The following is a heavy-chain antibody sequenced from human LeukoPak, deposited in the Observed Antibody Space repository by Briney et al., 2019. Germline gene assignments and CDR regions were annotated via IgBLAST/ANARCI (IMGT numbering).Heavy chain of an antibody. CDR2: ISSSSSTI. D-gene: IGHD4-11*01. CDR3: ARASLYSDYAYYFDY. Sequence: GGSLRLSCAASGFTFSSYSMNWVRQAPGKGLEWVSYISSSSSTIYYADSVKGRFTISRDNAKNSLYLQMNSLRAEDTAVYYCARASLYSDYAYYFDYWGQGALVTVSS. V-gene: IGHV3-48*04. CDR1: GFTFSSYS. J-gene: IGHJ4*02.